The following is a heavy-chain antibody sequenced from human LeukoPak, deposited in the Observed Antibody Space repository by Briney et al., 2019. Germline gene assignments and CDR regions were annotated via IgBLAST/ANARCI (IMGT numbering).Heavy chain of an antibody. V-gene: IGHV3-33*01. CDR3: ARRYYYGSGADGMDV. Sequence: PGGSLRLSCAASGFTFSSYGMHWVRQAPGKGLEWVAVIWYDGSNKYYADSVKGRFTISRDNSKNTLYLQMNSLRADDTAVYYCARRYYYGSGADGMDVWGQGTTVTVSS. D-gene: IGHD3-10*01. CDR2: IWYDGSNK. CDR1: GFTFSSYG. J-gene: IGHJ6*02.